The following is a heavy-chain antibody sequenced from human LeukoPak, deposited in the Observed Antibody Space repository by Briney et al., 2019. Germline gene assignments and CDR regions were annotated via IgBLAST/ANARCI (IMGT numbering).Heavy chain of an antibody. D-gene: IGHD3-10*01. V-gene: IGHV3-23*01. Sequence: PGGSLRLSCVASGFALRSYPLSWVRQAPGKGLEWVSAISGSGVNTYYSDSVRGRFTISRDNSKNTLYLQMNSLRAEDTAVYYCATKGSGSYLYYFDYWGQGTLVTVSS. CDR2: ISGSGVNT. J-gene: IGHJ4*02. CDR3: ATKGSGSYLYYFDY. CDR1: GFALRSYP.